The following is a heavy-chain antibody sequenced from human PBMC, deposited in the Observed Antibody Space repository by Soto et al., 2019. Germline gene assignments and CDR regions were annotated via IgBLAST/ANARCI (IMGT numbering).Heavy chain of an antibody. J-gene: IGHJ4*02. Sequence: WASVKVSCKASGYNFNTFDFYWLRQAPGQGPEWMGWMNPKSGNTGFAHKFQGRVTMTKTTSISTAYMELGSLTTDDTAIYYCAVGNFRYWGQGTQVTVSS. CDR2: MNPKSGNT. CDR1: GYNFNTFD. CDR3: AVGNFRY. V-gene: IGHV1-8*02. D-gene: IGHD3-3*01.